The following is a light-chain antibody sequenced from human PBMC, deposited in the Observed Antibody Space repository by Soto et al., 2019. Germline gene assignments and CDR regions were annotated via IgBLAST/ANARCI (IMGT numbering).Light chain of an antibody. J-gene: IGLJ1*01. CDR3: SSSTSSPTYV. V-gene: IGLV2-14*01. Sequence: QSALTQPASVSGSPGQSITISCTGSSSDVGGYNYVSWYQQYPGKAPKLMIYEVNNRPSGVSNRFSGSKSGNTASLTISGLQAEDEADYYCSSSTSSPTYVFGTGTKVTVL. CDR1: SSDVGGYNY. CDR2: EVN.